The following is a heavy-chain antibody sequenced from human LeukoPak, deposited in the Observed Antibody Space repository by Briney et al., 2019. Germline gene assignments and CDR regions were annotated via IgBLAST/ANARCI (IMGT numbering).Heavy chain of an antibody. Sequence: GGSLRLSCAASGFTFSNYGMHWVRQAPGKGLEWVAFIRYDGSNKYYADSVKGRFTISRDNSKNTLYLQMNSLRAEDTAVYYCAKDRLGYCSGGSCHSPDYWGQGTLVTVSS. J-gene: IGHJ4*02. CDR3: AKDRLGYCSGGSCHSPDY. V-gene: IGHV3-30*02. CDR2: IRYDGSNK. CDR1: GFTFSNYG. D-gene: IGHD2-15*01.